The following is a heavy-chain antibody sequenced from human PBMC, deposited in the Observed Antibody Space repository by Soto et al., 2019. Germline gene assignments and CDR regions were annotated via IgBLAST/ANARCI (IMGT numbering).Heavy chain of an antibody. CDR1: GFTFSNAW. CDR2: IKSKTDGGTT. Sequence: WGSLRLSCAASGFTFSNAWMSWVRQAPGKGLEWVGRIKSKTDGGTTDYAAPVKGRFTISRDDSKNTLYLQMNSLKTEDTAVYYCRTEWELSYYYYYGMDVWGQGTTVTVSS. D-gene: IGHD1-26*01. V-gene: IGHV3-15*01. J-gene: IGHJ6*02. CDR3: RTEWELSYYYYYGMDV.